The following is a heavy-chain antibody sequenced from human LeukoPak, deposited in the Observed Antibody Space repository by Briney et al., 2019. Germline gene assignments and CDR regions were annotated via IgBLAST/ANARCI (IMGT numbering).Heavy chain of an antibody. CDR2: ISSSSSYI. J-gene: IGHJ4*02. CDR1: GFAFSSYS. CDR3: AREEVTAIPAY. D-gene: IGHD2-21*02. V-gene: IGHV3-21*01. Sequence: GGSLRLSCAASGFAFSSYSMNWVRQAPGKGLEWVSSISSSSSYIYYADSVKGRFTISRDNAKNSLYLQMNSLRAEDTAMYYCAREEVTAIPAYWGQGTLVTVSS.